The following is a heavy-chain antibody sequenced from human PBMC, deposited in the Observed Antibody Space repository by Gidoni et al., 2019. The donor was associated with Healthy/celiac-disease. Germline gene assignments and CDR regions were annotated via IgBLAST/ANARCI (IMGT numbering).Heavy chain of an antibody. Sequence: QVQLVESGGGVVQPGRSLRLSCAAAGFTFSSYGMHWVRQAPGKGLEWVAVIWYDGSNKYYADSVKGRFTISRDNSKNTLYLQMNSLRAEDTAVYYCARDLGYSGSPLDYWGQGTLVTVSS. V-gene: IGHV3-33*01. CDR2: IWYDGSNK. CDR3: ARDLGYSGSPLDY. CDR1: GFTFSSYG. J-gene: IGHJ4*02. D-gene: IGHD1-26*01.